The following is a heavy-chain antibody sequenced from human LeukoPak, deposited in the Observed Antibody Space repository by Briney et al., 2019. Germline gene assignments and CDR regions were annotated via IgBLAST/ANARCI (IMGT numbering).Heavy chain of an antibody. Sequence: SETLSLTCTVSGGSISGSSYYWGWIRQPPGEGLEWIGEVHLSGRTHYNPSLESRVTMSVDMSENHISLRLTSVAAADTAVYYCAREGGPYRPLDYSGQGTLVTVSS. CDR1: GGSISGSSYY. V-gene: IGHV4-39*07. J-gene: IGHJ4*02. CDR3: AREGGPYRPLDY. CDR2: VHLSGRT.